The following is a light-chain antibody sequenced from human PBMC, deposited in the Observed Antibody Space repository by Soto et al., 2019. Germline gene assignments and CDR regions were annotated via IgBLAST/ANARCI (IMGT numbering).Light chain of an antibody. CDR3: QRYDRYPWT. Sequence: DIRMPQSPPTLSASVGDRVTITCLASQRMSAWLAWYQQKPGKAPTLLSYDADRWDNGVPSRFSGSGSGTDFTLTISSLQADDFANDYCQRYDRYPWTFGQGTKVEIK. CDR2: DAD. V-gene: IGKV1-5*01. CDR1: QRMSAW. J-gene: IGKJ1*01.